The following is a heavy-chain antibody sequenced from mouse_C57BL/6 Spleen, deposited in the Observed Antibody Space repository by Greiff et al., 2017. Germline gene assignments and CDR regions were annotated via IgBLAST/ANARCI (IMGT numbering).Heavy chain of an antibody. CDR1: GYTFTSYW. D-gene: IGHD1-1*01. V-gene: IGHV1-55*01. J-gene: IGHJ4*01. Sequence: VQLQQPGAELVKPGASVKMSCKASGYTFTSYWITWVKQRPGQGLEWIGDIYPGSGSTNYNEKFKSKATLTVDTSSSTAYMQLSSLTSEDSAVYYCAREEDYYGSSYAMDDWGQGTSVTVSS. CDR2: IYPGSGST. CDR3: AREEDYYGSSYAMDD.